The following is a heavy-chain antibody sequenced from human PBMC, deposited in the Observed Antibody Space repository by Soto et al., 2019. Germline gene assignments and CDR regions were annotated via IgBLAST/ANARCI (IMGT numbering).Heavy chain of an antibody. D-gene: IGHD3-16*01. J-gene: IGHJ6*02. CDR3: ARAGGRGDYYYGMDV. CDR2: IYPGDSDT. V-gene: IGHV5-51*01. CDR1: GYSFTSYW. Sequence: GESPKISCKGSGYSFTSYWIGWVRQMPGKGLEWMGIIYPGDSDTRYSPSFQGQVTISADKSISTAYLQWSSLKASDTAMYYCARAGGRGDYYYGMDVWGQGTTVTVSS.